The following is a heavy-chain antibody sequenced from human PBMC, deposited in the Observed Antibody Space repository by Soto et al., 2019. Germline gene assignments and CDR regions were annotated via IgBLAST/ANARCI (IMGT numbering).Heavy chain of an antibody. Sequence: ASVKVSCKASGYTFTSYAIHWVRQAPGQGLEWMGWINAGNGNTKYSQKFQGRVTITRDTSASTAYMELRSLTSEDTAVYFCARDGAVSGNSNFDYWDQGTLVTVSS. CDR1: GYTFTSYA. D-gene: IGHD6-19*01. CDR2: INAGNGNT. CDR3: ARDGAVSGNSNFDY. V-gene: IGHV1-3*01. J-gene: IGHJ4*02.